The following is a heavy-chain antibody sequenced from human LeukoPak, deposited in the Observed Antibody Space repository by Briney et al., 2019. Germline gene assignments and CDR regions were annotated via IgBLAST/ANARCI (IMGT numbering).Heavy chain of an antibody. CDR3: ARHYDSSGSGSNPPGFDY. V-gene: IGHV4-59*01. J-gene: IGHJ4*02. Sequence: PSETLSLTCTVSGGSISSYYWSWIRQPPGKGLEWIGYIYYSGSTNYNPSLKSRVTISVDTSKNQFSLKLSSVTAADTAVYYCARHYDSSGSGSNPPGFDYWGQGTLVTVSS. D-gene: IGHD3-22*01. CDR2: IYYSGST. CDR1: GGSISSYY.